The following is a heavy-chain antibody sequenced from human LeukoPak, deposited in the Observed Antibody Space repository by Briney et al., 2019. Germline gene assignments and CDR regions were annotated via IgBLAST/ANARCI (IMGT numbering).Heavy chain of an antibody. J-gene: IGHJ4*02. CDR1: GGSISSYY. CDR2: IYYSGST. V-gene: IGHV4-59*08. Sequence: PSETLSLTCTVSGGSISSYYGNWIRQPPGKGLEWIGYIYYSGSTNYNPSLKSRVTISVDTSKNQFSLKLSSVTAADTAVYYCARGLASVHTDYWGQGTLVTVSS. D-gene: IGHD5/OR15-5a*01. CDR3: ARGLASVHTDY.